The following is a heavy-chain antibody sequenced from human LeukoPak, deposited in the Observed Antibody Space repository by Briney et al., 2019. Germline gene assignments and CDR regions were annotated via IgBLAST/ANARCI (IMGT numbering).Heavy chain of an antibody. V-gene: IGHV3-9*01. CDR1: GFTFDDYA. CDR3: AKGGITMIVAPDFDY. CDR2: ISWNSGSI. Sequence: PGGSLRLSCAASGFTFDDYAMHWVRHAPGKGLEWVSGISWNSGSIGYADSVKGRFTISRDNAKNSLYLQMNSLRAEDTALYYCAKGGITMIVAPDFDYWGQGTLVTVSS. D-gene: IGHD3-22*01. J-gene: IGHJ4*02.